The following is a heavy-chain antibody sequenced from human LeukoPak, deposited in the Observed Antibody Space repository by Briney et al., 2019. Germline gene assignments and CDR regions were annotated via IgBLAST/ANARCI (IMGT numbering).Heavy chain of an antibody. CDR1: GGSISSSSYY. D-gene: IGHD5-12*01. J-gene: IGHJ4*02. V-gene: IGHV4-39*07. Sequence: PSETLSLTCIVSGGSISSSSYYWGWIRQPPGKGLEWIGSIYYSGSTNYNPSLKSRVTISVDTSKNQFSLKLSSVTAADTAVYYCARGPEWLRSYDYWGQGTLVTVSP. CDR2: IYYSGST. CDR3: ARGPEWLRSYDY.